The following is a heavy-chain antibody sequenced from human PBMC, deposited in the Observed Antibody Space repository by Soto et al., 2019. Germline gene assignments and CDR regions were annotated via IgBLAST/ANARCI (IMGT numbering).Heavy chain of an antibody. CDR1: GGSISSYY. Sequence: QVQLQESGPGLVKPSETLSLTCTVSGGSISSYYWSWIRQPPGKGLEWIGYIYYSGSTNYNPSLKXXXPLSVDPSKRXXSXKXXSVTAADTAVYYCARDTTTMVRGGKSPSYYYGMDVWGPGTTVTVSS. CDR3: ARDTTTMVRGGKSPSYYYGMDV. CDR2: IYYSGST. J-gene: IGHJ6*02. D-gene: IGHD3-10*01. V-gene: IGHV4-59*01.